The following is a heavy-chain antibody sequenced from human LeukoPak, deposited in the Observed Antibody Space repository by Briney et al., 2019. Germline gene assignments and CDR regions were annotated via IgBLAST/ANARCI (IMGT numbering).Heavy chain of an antibody. D-gene: IGHD1-26*01. CDR1: GGSISSYF. CDR2: ISYSGST. V-gene: IGHV4-59*01. J-gene: IGHJ4*02. CDR3: AKEYSGSYYRYFDY. Sequence: PSETLSLTCTVSGGSISSYFWSWIRQPPGKGLEWIGYISYSGSTNYNPSLKSRVTISVDTSKSQFSLKLSSVTAADTAVYYCAKEYSGSYYRYFDYWGQGTLVTVSS.